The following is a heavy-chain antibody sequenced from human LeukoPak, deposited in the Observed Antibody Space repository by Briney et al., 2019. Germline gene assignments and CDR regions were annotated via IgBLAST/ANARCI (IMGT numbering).Heavy chain of an antibody. V-gene: IGHV3-74*01. Sequence: GGSLRLSCAASGFTFSSYWMHWVRQAPGKGLVWVSRINSDGSSTSYADSVKGRFTISRDNAKNTLYLQMNSLRAGDTAVYYCAREYSCSSTSCYAARYYGMDVWGQGTTVTVSS. CDR2: INSDGSST. CDR3: AREYSCSSTSCYAARYYGMDV. CDR1: GFTFSSYW. D-gene: IGHD2-2*01. J-gene: IGHJ6*02.